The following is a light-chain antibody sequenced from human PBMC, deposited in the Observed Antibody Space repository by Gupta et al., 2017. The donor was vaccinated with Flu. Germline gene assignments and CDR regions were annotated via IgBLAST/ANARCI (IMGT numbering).Light chain of an antibody. J-gene: IGKJ2*01. CDR1: RVDNSFY. V-gene: IGKV3-20*01. CDR3: QQCVSLLT. Sequence: AGTLSSPPEGGTPPSWGSRRVDNSFYSSWYQKPPGPAPMLLYCAVCSRTTGIPDRISGSGSGTVFTLTIRRVDPEYVAFYYCQQCVSLLTFGEGTKVEIK. CDR2: AVC.